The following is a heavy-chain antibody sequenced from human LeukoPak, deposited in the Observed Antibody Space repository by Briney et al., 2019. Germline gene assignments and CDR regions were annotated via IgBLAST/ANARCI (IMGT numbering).Heavy chain of an antibody. J-gene: IGHJ5*02. V-gene: IGHV1-69*04. Sequence: ASVKVSCKASEGTFSSYAISWVRQAPGQGLEWMGRIIPILGIANYAQKFQGRVTITADKSTSTAYMELSSLRSEDTAVYYCAGSMTPGTEPVDPWGQGTLVTVSS. CDR1: EGTFSSYA. D-gene: IGHD4-17*01. CDR2: IIPILGIA. CDR3: AGSMTPGTEPVDP.